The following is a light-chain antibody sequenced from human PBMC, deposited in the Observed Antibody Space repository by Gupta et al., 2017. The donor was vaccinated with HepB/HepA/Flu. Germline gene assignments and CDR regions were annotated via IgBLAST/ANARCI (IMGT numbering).Light chain of an antibody. V-gene: IGLV1-47*01. CDR3: ATKDDSLYVV. CDR2: RDN. J-gene: IGLJ2*01. CDR1: SSNYGSDY. Sequence: QSGLAQPPSASGTPGQRVNLSSSGSSSNYGSDYVYWYQQLPGTAPKLLMYRDNHRPSGVPDRFSGSKSGTSASLAINGLRSEEEADYYCATKDDSLYVVFGGGTKLTVL.